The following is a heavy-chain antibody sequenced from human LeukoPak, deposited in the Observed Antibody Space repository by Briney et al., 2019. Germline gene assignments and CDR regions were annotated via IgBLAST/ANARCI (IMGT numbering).Heavy chain of an antibody. Sequence: ASVKVSCKASGYTFTTYYIHWVRQAPGPGLEWMGILNPSVSSTSYAQKLQGRLTMTRDTSTSTVYMELSSLSSEDTAVYYCAREREGIAAAGRDFQHWGQGTLVTVSS. J-gene: IGHJ1*01. CDR3: AREREGIAAAGRDFQH. D-gene: IGHD6-13*01. CDR2: LNPSVSST. V-gene: IGHV1-46*04. CDR1: GYTFTTYY.